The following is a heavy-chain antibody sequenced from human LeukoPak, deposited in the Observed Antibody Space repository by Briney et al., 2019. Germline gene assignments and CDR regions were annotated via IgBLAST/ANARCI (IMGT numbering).Heavy chain of an antibody. Sequence: PGRSLRLSRAASGFTFSSYAMHWVRQAPGKGLEWVAVISYDGSNNYYADSVKGRFTISRDNSKNTLYLQMNSLRAEDTAVYYCARAIVGATPIDYWGQGTLVTVSS. CDR2: ISYDGSNN. V-gene: IGHV3-30*01. J-gene: IGHJ4*02. D-gene: IGHD1-26*01. CDR3: ARAIVGATPIDY. CDR1: GFTFSSYA.